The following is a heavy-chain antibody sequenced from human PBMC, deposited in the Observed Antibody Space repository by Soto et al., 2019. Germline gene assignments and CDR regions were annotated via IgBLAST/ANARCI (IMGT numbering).Heavy chain of an antibody. CDR2: IYYSGST. CDR1: GGSIRSYY. D-gene: IGHD3-3*01. CDR3: ARGITPDFWSGYYDYYYYYMDV. Sequence: SETLSLTCTVSGGSIRSYYWSWIRQPPGKRLEWIGYIYYSGSTNYNPSLKSRVTISVDTSKNQFSLKLSSVTAADTAVYYCARGITPDFWSGYYDYYYYYMDVWGKGTTVTVSS. V-gene: IGHV4-59*01. J-gene: IGHJ6*03.